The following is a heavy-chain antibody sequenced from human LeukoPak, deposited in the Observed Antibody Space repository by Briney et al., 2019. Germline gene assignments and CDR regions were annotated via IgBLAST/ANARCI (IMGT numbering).Heavy chain of an antibody. CDR1: GFTFSSLE. CDR2: ISSSGGTI. CDR3: ARDGYSRAGPV. Sequence: GGSLRLSCAASGFTFSSLEMNWVHQAPGKGLEWVSYISSSGGTIYYADSVKGRFSISRDNAKNSLYLQMNSLGAEDTAVDYCARDGYSRAGPVWGQGTLVTVSS. D-gene: IGHD6-13*01. J-gene: IGHJ4*02. V-gene: IGHV3-48*03.